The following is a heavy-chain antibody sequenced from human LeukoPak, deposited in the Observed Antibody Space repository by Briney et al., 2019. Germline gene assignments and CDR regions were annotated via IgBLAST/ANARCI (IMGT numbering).Heavy chain of an antibody. CDR1: GYTFTSYD. J-gene: IGHJ6*02. Sequence: SVKVSCKASGYTFTSYDINWVRQATGQGLEWMGRIIPILGIANYAQKFQGRVTITADKSTSTAYMELSSLRSEDTAVYYCALQLVIISYYGMDVWGQGTTVTVSS. D-gene: IGHD3-9*01. CDR3: ALQLVIISYYGMDV. V-gene: IGHV1-69*04. CDR2: IIPILGIA.